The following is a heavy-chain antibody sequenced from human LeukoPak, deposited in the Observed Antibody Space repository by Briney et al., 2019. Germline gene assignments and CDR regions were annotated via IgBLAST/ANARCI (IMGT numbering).Heavy chain of an antibody. CDR3: ARWDYDGSGYRKFDF. D-gene: IGHD3-22*01. CDR1: GGSISGYY. CDR2: IYYNGIT. V-gene: IGHV4-59*08. J-gene: IGHJ4*02. Sequence: SETLSLTCTVSGGSISGYYWTWIRQPPGKGLEYIGYIYYNGITNYNPSLRSRVTISVDTSKNQFSLRLSSVTAADTAVYYCARWDYDGSGYRKFDFWGQGTLVTVSS.